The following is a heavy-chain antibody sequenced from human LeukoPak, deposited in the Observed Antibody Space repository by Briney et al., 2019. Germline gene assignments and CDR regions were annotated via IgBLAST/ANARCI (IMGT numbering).Heavy chain of an antibody. V-gene: IGHV4-34*01. CDR1: GGSFSGYY. D-gene: IGHD6-19*01. J-gene: IGHJ5*02. Sequence: KPSETLSLTCAVYGGSFSGYYWSWIRQPPGKGLECIGEINHSGSTNYNPSLKSRVTISVDTSKNQFSLKLSSVTAADTAVYYCARGLFKKVDWYSSGYYVWFDPWGQGTLVTVSS. CDR3: ARGLFKKVDWYSSGYYVWFDP. CDR2: INHSGST.